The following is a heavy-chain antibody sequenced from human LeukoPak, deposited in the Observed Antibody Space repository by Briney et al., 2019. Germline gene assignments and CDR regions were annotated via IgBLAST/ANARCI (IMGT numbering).Heavy chain of an antibody. CDR1: GGSITSDH. D-gene: IGHD2/OR15-2a*01. V-gene: IGHV4-59*12. Sequence: SETLSLACTVSGGSITSDHWNWIRQPPGKGLEWIGCIFYSGRTYYNPSLKSRVSISVDMSKNRFSLRLTSVTAADTAVYYCARKNDFEIWGQGTLVTVSS. CDR2: IFYSGRT. J-gene: IGHJ3*02. CDR3: ARKNDFEI.